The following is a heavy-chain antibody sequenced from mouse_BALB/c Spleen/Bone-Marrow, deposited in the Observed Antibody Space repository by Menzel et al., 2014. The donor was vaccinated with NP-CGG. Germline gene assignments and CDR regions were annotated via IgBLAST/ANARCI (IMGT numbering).Heavy chain of an antibody. Sequence: QVQLQQSGPGLVAPSQSLSITCTVSGFSLTGYGVNWVRQPPGKGLEWLGMIWGDGSTDYNSALKSRLSISKDNSKSXVFLKTNSLQTDDTARYYCAREPHYYAMDYWGQGTSVTVSS. J-gene: IGHJ4*01. CDR2: IWGDGST. V-gene: IGHV2-6-7*01. CDR1: GFSLTGYG. CDR3: AREPHYYAMDY.